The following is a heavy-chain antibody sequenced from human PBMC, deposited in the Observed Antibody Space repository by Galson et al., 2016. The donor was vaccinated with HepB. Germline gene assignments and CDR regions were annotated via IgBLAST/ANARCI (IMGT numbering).Heavy chain of an antibody. V-gene: IGHV3-23*01. D-gene: IGHD4/OR15-4a*01. CDR1: GFTFSNYA. Sequence: SLRLSCAVSGFTFSNYAMNWVRQAPGKGLEWVSAISGRGDTTFYADSVKGRFTVSRDNSNNTLFLQMNSLRADDSAIYFCARDFLYGDNLPDAFDVWGQGTMVTVSS. CDR3: ARDFLYGDNLPDAFDV. CDR2: ISGRGDTT. J-gene: IGHJ3*01.